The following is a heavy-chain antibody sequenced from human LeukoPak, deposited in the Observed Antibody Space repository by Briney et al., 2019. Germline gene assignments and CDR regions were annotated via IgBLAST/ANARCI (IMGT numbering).Heavy chain of an antibody. Sequence: PGGSLRLSCATSGFTFSSYWMSWVRQAPGKGLEWVANINQDGSEKNYVDSVKGRFTISRDNAKNSVYLQMDSLRVEDTAVYYCARGPTTIITLGGQGTLVTVSS. CDR1: GFTFSSYW. CDR2: INQDGSEK. J-gene: IGHJ4*02. CDR3: ARGPTTIITL. D-gene: IGHD4-11*01. V-gene: IGHV3-7*01.